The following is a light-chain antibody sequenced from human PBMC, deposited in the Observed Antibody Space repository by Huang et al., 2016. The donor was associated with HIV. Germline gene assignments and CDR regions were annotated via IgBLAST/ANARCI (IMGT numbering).Light chain of an antibody. CDR1: QIINSGY. J-gene: IGKJ4*01. V-gene: IGKV3-20*01. CDR2: GAS. Sequence: EVVLTQSPATLSLSPGERATLSCRASQIINSGYFAWYHQRPGRAPRLLIHGASTRAAGIPDRFSGSGSGTDFILTISRLESEDFALYYCQQYGVAPLTFGGGTRVEIK. CDR3: QQYGVAPLT.